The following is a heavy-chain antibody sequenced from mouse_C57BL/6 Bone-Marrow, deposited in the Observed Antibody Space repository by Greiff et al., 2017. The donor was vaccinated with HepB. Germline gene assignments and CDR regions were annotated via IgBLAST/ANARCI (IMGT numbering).Heavy chain of an antibody. J-gene: IGHJ4*01. CDR2: IRLKSDNYST. V-gene: IGHV6-3*01. CDR3: TAPFITTVVANYAMDY. Sequence: EVQLQQSGGGLVQPGGSMKLSCVASGFTFSNYWMNWVRQSPEKGLEWVAQIRLKSDNYSTNYAESVKGRFTISRDDYKSSVYLQMNNLRAEDTGIYYCTAPFITTVVANYAMDYWGQGTSVTVSS. D-gene: IGHD1-1*01. CDR1: GFTFSNYW.